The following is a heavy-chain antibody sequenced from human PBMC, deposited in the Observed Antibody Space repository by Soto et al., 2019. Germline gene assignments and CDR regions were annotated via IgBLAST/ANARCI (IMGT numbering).Heavy chain of an antibody. D-gene: IGHD6-13*01. J-gene: IGHJ4*02. V-gene: IGHV4-31*03. Sequence: SETLSLTCTVSGGSISSGGYYWSWIRQHPGKGLEWIGYIYYSGSTYYNPSLKSRVTISVDTSKNQFSLKLSSVTAADTAVYYCARDRVGSSWFSFDYWGQGTLVTVSS. CDR1: GGSISSGGYY. CDR3: ARDRVGSSWFSFDY. CDR2: IYYSGST.